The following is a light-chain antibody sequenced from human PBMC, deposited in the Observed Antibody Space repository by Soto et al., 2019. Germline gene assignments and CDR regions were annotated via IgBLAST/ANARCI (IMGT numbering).Light chain of an antibody. CDR3: QQYGSSGT. Sequence: EIVLTQSPGTLSLSPGEIVTLSCRASQSVSNNYLAWYQQKPGQAPRLLIYGASNRATGIPDRFSGSGSGTDFTLTISRLEPEDFAVYYCQQYGSSGTFGQGTKVDIK. V-gene: IGKV3-20*01. J-gene: IGKJ1*01. CDR2: GAS. CDR1: QSVSNNY.